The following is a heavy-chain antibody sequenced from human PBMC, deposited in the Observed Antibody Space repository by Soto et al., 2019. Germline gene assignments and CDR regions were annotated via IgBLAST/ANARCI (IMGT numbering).Heavy chain of an antibody. CDR1: GFTFSSHE. J-gene: IGHJ1*01. CDR2: ISGSGSTI. D-gene: IGHD2-8*01. Sequence: GGSLRLSCEATGFTFSSHEMNWIRQTPGKRLEWIAKISGSGSTINYADSVKGRFTISRDNVQRTLHLQMDSMRVEDTGVYYCARGGVYWGRGTLVTVSS. V-gene: IGHV3-48*03. CDR3: ARGGVY.